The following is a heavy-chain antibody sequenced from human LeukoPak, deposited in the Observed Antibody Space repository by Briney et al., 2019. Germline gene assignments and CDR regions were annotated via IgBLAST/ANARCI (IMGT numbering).Heavy chain of an antibody. CDR1: GGSFSGYY. CDR3: ARVLLSDSSGDYGIDY. CDR2: INHSGST. V-gene: IGHV4-34*01. Sequence: SETLSLTCAVYGGSFSGYYWSWIRQPPGKGLEWIGEINHSGSTNYNPSLKSQVTISVDTYKNQFALKLSSVTAADTAVYYCARVLLSDSSGDYGIDYWGQGTLVTVSS. D-gene: IGHD3-22*01. J-gene: IGHJ4*02.